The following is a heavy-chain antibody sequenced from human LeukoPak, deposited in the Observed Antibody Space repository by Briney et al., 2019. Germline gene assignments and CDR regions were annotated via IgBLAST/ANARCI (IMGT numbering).Heavy chain of an antibody. CDR3: ARPYDSSGYPFDY. CDR2: IKQDGSEK. Sequence: GGSLRLSCAASGFTFSSYWMSWVRQAPGKGLEWVANIKQDGSEKYYVDSVKGRFTISRDNAKNSLYLQMNSLRAEDTAVYYCARPYDSSGYPFDYWSQGTLVTVSS. V-gene: IGHV3-7*01. D-gene: IGHD3-22*01. CDR1: GFTFSSYW. J-gene: IGHJ4*02.